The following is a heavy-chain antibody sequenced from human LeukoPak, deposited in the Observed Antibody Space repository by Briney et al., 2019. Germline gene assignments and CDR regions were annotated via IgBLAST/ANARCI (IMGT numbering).Heavy chain of an antibody. Sequence: GASLKVSCKASGYTFTDYYMHWVRQAPGQGLEWMGWINPNSGDTNYAQKFQGRVTMTRDTSISTAYMELSTLRSDDTAVYYCARESLQMHMASDAFDIWGQGTMVTVSS. J-gene: IGHJ3*02. D-gene: IGHD5-24*01. CDR3: ARESLQMHMASDAFDI. CDR1: GYTFTDYY. V-gene: IGHV1-2*02. CDR2: INPNSGDT.